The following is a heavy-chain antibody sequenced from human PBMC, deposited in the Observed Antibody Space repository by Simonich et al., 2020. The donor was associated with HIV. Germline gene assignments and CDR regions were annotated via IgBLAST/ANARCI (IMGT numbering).Heavy chain of an antibody. CDR2: IYHSGST. J-gene: IGHJ6*02. D-gene: IGHD6-13*01. Sequence: QVQLQESGPGLVKPSETLSLTCAVSGYSISSGYYWGWLRQPPGKGLEWIGSIYHSGSTYDNPSLKRRVTRSVDTSKNQFSLKLSTVTAADTAVYYCARVMQQQLDRYYYYGMDVWGQGTTVTVSS. CDR3: ARVMQQQLDRYYYYGMDV. V-gene: IGHV4-38-2*01. CDR1: GYSISSGYY.